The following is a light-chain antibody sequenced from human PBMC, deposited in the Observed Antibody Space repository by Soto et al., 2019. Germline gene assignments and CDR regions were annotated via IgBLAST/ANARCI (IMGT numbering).Light chain of an antibody. Sequence: QSALTQPASVSGSPGQSITISCIGTSSDIGFYIYVSWYQQYPGKAPKLIIYEVSNRPSGVSNRFSGSKSGNTASLTISGLQAEDEADYYCSSFTSSSTLGVFGGGTKLTVL. CDR1: SSDIGFYIY. V-gene: IGLV2-14*01. CDR3: SSFTSSSTLGV. CDR2: EVS. J-gene: IGLJ2*01.